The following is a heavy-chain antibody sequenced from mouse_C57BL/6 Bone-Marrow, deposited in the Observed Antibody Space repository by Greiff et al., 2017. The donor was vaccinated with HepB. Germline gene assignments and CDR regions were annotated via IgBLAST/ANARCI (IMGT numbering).Heavy chain of an antibody. CDR3: AREGYYRYFDV. Sequence: EVKLVESGPGLVKPSQSLSLTCSVTGYSITSGYYWNWIRQFPGNKLEWMGYISYDGSNNYNPSLKNRISITRDTSKNQFFLKLNSVTTEDTATYYCAREGYYRYFDVWGTGTTVTVSS. J-gene: IGHJ1*03. V-gene: IGHV3-6*01. CDR1: GYSITSGYY. CDR2: ISYDGSN. D-gene: IGHD2-2*01.